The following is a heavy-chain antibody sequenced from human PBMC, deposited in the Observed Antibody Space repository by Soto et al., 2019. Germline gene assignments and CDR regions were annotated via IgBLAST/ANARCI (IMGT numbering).Heavy chain of an antibody. D-gene: IGHD2-15*01. V-gene: IGHV4-4*07. J-gene: IGHJ5*02. CDR1: GGSISSYY. CDR3: ARVIVVVAASGPNWFDP. CDR2: IYTSGST. Sequence: KPSETLSLTCTVSGGSISSYYWSWIRQPAGKGLEWIGRIYTSGSTNYNPSLKSRVTMSVDTSKNQFSLKLSSVTAADTAVYYCARVIVVVAASGPNWFDPWGQGTLVTVSS.